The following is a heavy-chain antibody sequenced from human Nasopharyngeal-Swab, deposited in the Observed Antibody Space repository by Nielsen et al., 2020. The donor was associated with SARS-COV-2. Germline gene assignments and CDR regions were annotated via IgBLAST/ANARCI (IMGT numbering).Heavy chain of an antibody. CDR3: TTGGVGYYDSSGYYFGY. V-gene: IGHV3-15*01. CDR2: IKSKTDGGTT. Sequence: GGSLRLSCAASGFTFSNAWMSWVRQAPGKGLEWVGRIKSKTDGGTTDYAAPVKGRFTISRDDSKNALYLQMNSLKTEDTAVYYCTTGGVGYYDSSGYYFGYWGQGTLVTVSS. J-gene: IGHJ4*02. D-gene: IGHD3-22*01. CDR1: GFTFSNAW.